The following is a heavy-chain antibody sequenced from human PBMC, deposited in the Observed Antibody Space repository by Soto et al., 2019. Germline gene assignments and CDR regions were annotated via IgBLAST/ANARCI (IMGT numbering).Heavy chain of an antibody. CDR3: ARANRPITMRYPNWSDP. CDR1: GDSISSYY. J-gene: IGHJ5*02. Sequence: SETLSLTCAVSGDSISSYYCIWIRQPPGKGQESIGYLYYGRSANYNPSLKSRVTLSVDTSKNQCSLTLNSMTAADTAVYYCARANRPITMRYPNWSDPWGQGTLVTVSS. D-gene: IGHD3-22*01. V-gene: IGHV4-59*01. CDR2: LYYGRSA.